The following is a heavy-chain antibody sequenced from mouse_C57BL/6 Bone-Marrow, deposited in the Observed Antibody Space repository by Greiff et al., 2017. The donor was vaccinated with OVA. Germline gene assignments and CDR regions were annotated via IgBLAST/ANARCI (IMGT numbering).Heavy chain of an antibody. Sequence: EVQLQQSGPGLVKPSKSLPLPCPVPGYSIPRGSYWNWIRQFPGNKLEWMAYISYDGSNNYNPSLKNRISITRDTSKNQFFLKLNSVTTEDTATYYCARGGTGDYWGQGTSVTVSS. J-gene: IGHJ4*01. V-gene: IGHV3-6*01. CDR2: ISYDGSN. CDR1: GYSIPRGSY. CDR3: ARGGTGDY. D-gene: IGHD2-14*01.